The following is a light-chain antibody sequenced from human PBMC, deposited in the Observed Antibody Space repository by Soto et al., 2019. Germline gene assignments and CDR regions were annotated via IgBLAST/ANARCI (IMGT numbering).Light chain of an antibody. J-gene: IGKJ3*01. V-gene: IGKV1-27*01. CDR2: AAS. CDR1: EGIINY. CDR3: QKYSSATHT. Sequence: DIQMTQSPSSLSASVGDRVTITCRASEGIINYLAWYQQKPGKAPKLLIYAASTLQSGVPSRFRGSGSGTGFNLTISSLQPEDVATYYCQKYSSATHTFGPGTKVDIK.